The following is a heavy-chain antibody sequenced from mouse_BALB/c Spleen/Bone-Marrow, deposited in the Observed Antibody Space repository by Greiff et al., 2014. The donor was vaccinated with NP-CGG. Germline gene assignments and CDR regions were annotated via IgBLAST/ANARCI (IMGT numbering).Heavy chain of an antibody. CDR3: ARDDGFAY. Sequence: VQLVESGAELVRPGSSVKISCKASGYAFSSYWMNWVKQRPGQGLEWIGQFYPGDGDTNYNGKFKGKATLTEDKSSSTAYMQTSSLTAEDSAVYFCARDDGFAYWGQGTLVTVSA. CDR2: FYPGDGDT. J-gene: IGHJ3*01. CDR1: GYAFSSYW. V-gene: IGHV1-80*01. D-gene: IGHD2-12*01.